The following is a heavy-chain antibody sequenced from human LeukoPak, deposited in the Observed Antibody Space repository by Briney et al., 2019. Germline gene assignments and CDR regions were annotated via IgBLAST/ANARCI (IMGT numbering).Heavy chain of an antibody. J-gene: IGHJ5*02. V-gene: IGHV4-4*02. CDR2: INHSGST. Sequence: PSETLSLTCAVSGGSISSSNWWSWVRQPPGKGLEWIGEINHSGSTYYNPSLKSRVTISVDTSKNQFSLKLSSVTAADTAVYYCARGLRRRTMIAVPRRALWFDPWGQGTPVIVSS. CDR3: ARGLRRRTMIAVPRRALWFDP. CDR1: GGSISSSNW. D-gene: IGHD3-22*01.